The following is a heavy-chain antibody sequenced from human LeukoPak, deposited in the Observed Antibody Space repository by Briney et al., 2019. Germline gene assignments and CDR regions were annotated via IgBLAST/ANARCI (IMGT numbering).Heavy chain of an antibody. CDR1: GCTFSSYA. CDR3: ARGMAEAAMVTAY. Sequence: SVKVSCKASGCTFSSYAISWVRQAPGQGLEWMGGIIPIFGTANYAQKFQGRVTITADKSTSTAYMELSSLRSEDTAVYYCARGMAEAAMVTAYCGQGTLVTDSS. D-gene: IGHD5-18*01. J-gene: IGHJ4*02. V-gene: IGHV1-69*06. CDR2: IIPIFGTA.